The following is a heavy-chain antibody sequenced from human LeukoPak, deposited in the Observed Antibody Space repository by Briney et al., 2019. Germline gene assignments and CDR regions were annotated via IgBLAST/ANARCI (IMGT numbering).Heavy chain of an antibody. CDR3: AKDPGASVSGFHMDV. V-gene: IGHV3-30*02. D-gene: IGHD2-8*02. CDR2: IWSDGNNR. J-gene: IGHJ6*03. CDR1: GFTFRDYG. Sequence: GGSLRLSCAASGFTFRDYGMHWVRQATGKGLEWVSFIWSDGNNRFYAASVKGRFTISRDNSKSMLYLQMDSLRPEDTAVYYCAKDPGASVSGFHMDVWGKGTTVIVSS.